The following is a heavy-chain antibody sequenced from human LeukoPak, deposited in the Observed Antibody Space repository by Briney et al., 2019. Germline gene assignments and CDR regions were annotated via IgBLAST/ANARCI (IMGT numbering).Heavy chain of an antibody. D-gene: IGHD3-16*01. CDR2: IYTGGTT. J-gene: IGHJ4*02. CDR3: ARDVAAPGGVYFDY. Sequence: GGSLRLSCAASGFTVSSNSMSWVRPAPGKGLVWVSVIYTGGTTYYADSVKGRFTISRDNSKNTLYLQMNSLRAEDTAVYYCARDVAAPGGVYFDYWGEGTLVTVS. CDR1: GFTVSSNS. V-gene: IGHV3-66*01.